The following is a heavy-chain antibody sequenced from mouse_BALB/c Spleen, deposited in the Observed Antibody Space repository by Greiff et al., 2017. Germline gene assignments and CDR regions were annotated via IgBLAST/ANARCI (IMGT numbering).Heavy chain of an antibody. J-gene: IGHJ3*01. CDR3: AKPYDGYGNGVFAY. D-gene: IGHD2-3*01. Sequence: VQLQQSGPGLVAPSQSLSITCTVSGFSLTSYGVRWVRQPPGKGLEWLGVIWGDGSTNYHSALISRLSISKDNSKSQVFLKLNSLQTDDTATYYCAKPYDGYGNGVFAYWGQGTLVTVSA. CDR2: IWGDGST. CDR1: GFSLTSYG. V-gene: IGHV2-3*01.